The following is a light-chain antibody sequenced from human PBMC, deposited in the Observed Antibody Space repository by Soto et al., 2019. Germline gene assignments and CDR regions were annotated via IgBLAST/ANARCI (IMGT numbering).Light chain of an antibody. CDR3: QQYGRSTSN. V-gene: IGKV3-20*01. Sequence: EIVLTQSPGTLSLSPGERATLSCRTSQSISSSYLAWYQQKPGQAPRPLIYGASSRATGIPDRVSGSGSGTDFRLTISRLEPEDFAVYQCQQYGRSTSNFGQGTKLEIK. CDR1: QSISSSY. J-gene: IGKJ2*01. CDR2: GAS.